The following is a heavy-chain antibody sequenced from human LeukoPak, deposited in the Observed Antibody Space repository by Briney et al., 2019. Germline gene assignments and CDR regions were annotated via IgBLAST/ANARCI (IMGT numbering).Heavy chain of an antibody. Sequence: ASVKVSCKASGYTFTSYGISWVRQAPGQGLEWMGWISAYNGNTNYAQKLQGRVTMTTDTSTSTAYMELRSLRSDDTAVYYCARDVGSALLWFGEGGMDVWGQGTTVTVSS. D-gene: IGHD3-10*01. CDR3: ARDVGSALLWFGEGGMDV. J-gene: IGHJ6*02. CDR2: ISAYNGNT. V-gene: IGHV1-18*01. CDR1: GYTFTSYG.